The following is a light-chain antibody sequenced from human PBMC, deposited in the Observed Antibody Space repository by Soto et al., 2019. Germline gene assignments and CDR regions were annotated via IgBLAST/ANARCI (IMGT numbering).Light chain of an antibody. V-gene: IGLV2-14*01. CDR3: SSYTGGSIWV. CDR2: EVT. CDR1: SSDVGGYNY. J-gene: IGLJ3*02. Sequence: QSALTQPASVSGSPGQSITISCTGTSSDVGGYNYVSWYQKHPGKAPKLMISEVTNRPSGVSNRFSGSKSGNTASLTISGLQPEDEADYYCSSYTGGSIWVFGGGTKVTVL.